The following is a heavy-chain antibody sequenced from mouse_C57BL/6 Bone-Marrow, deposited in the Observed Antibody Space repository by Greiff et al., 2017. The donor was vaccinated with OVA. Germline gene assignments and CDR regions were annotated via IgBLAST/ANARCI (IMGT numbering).Heavy chain of an antibody. CDR1: GFSLSTFGMG. J-gene: IGHJ3*01. CDR2: ICWVDDK. V-gene: IGHV8-8*01. D-gene: IGHD4-1*02. Sequence: QVTLKESGPGILQPSQTLSLTCSFSGFSLSTFGMGVGWIRPPSGKGLEWLAHICWVDDKYYNPALKSRLAMSKDTSKNQAFLKFVNVDTADTATYYCSRTTGTGAWFAYWGQGTLVTVSA. CDR3: SRTTGTGAWFAY.